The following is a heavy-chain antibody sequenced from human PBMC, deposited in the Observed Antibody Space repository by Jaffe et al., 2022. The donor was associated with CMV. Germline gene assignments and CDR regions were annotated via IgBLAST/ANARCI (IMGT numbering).Heavy chain of an antibody. CDR3: ARDSIPALGSYSNWFDP. Sequence: EVQLVESGGGLVQPGGSLRLSCAASGFTFSSYWMSWVRQAPGKGLEWVANIKQDGSEKYYVDSVKGRFTISRDNAKNSLYLQMNSLRAEDTAVYYCARDSIPALGSYSNWFDPWGQGTLVTVSS. D-gene: IGHD1-26*01. J-gene: IGHJ5*02. CDR2: IKQDGSEK. CDR1: GFTFSSYW. V-gene: IGHV3-7*01.